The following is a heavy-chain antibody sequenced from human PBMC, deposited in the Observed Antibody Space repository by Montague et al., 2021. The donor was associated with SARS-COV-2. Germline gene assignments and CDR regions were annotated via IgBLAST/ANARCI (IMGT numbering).Heavy chain of an antibody. V-gene: IGHV3-23*03. CDR2: IYSGGSST. D-gene: IGHD3-3*01. CDR3: AKDPHYDFWSGYYFDY. J-gene: IGHJ4*02. CDR1: GFTFSNYA. Sequence: SLRLPCAASGFTFSNYAMSWVRQAPGRGLEWVSVIYSGGSSTYXXXSXXXRFPISRDNSKNTLYLQMNSLRAEDTAVYYCAKDPHYDFWSGYYFDYWGQGTLVTVSS.